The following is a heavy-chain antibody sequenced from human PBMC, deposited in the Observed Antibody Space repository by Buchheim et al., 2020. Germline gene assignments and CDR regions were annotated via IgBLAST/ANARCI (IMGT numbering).Heavy chain of an antibody. V-gene: IGHV3-30*18. CDR1: GFTFSSYG. J-gene: IGHJ5*02. CDR2: ISYDGSNK. CDR3: AKATGTMVNWFDP. D-gene: IGHD1-1*01. Sequence: QVQLVESGGGVVQPGRSLRLSCAASGFTFSSYGMHWVRQAPGKGLEWVAVISYDGSNKYYADSVKGRFTISGDNSKNTLYLQMNSLRAEDTAVYYWAKATGTMVNWFDPWGQGTL.